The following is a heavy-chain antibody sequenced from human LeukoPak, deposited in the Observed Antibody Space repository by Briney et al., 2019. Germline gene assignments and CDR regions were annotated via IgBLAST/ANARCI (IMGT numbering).Heavy chain of an antibody. V-gene: IGHV3-48*01. J-gene: IGHJ4*02. D-gene: IGHD5-24*01. CDR2: ISSSSSTI. Sequence: GGFLRLSCAASGFTFSSYSMNWVRQAPGKGLEWVSYISSSSSTIYYADSVKGRFTISRDNAKNSLYLQMNSLRVEDTAVYYCVRDHQLRDPGCWGQGTLVTVSS. CDR3: VRDHQLRDPGC. CDR1: GFTFSSYS.